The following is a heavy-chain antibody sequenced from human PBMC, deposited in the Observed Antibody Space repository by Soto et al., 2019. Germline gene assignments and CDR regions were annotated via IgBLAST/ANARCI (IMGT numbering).Heavy chain of an antibody. Sequence: QVQLVESGGGVVQPGRSLRLSCAASGFTFSSYGMHWVRQAPGKGLEWVAAIWYDGSNTYYADSVKGRSTISRDNSKNTLYLQMNSLRAEDTAVYYCAREGSSWYFGNWGQGTLVTVSS. D-gene: IGHD6-13*01. V-gene: IGHV3-33*01. J-gene: IGHJ4*02. CDR3: AREGSSWYFGN. CDR2: IWYDGSNT. CDR1: GFTFSSYG.